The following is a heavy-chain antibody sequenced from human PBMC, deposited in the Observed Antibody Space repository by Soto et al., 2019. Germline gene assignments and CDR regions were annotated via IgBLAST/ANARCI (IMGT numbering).Heavy chain of an antibody. J-gene: IGHJ4*02. V-gene: IGHV3-30*18. Sequence: GGSLRLSCAASGFTFSSYGMHWVRQAPGKGLEWVAVISYDGSNKYYADSVKGRFTISRDNSKNTLYLQMNSLRAEDTAVYCCAKDNYDSSGIIDYWGQGT. CDR3: AKDNYDSSGIIDY. D-gene: IGHD3-22*01. CDR1: GFTFSSYG. CDR2: ISYDGSNK.